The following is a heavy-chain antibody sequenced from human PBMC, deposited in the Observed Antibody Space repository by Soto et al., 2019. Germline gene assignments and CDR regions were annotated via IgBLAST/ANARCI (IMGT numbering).Heavy chain of an antibody. D-gene: IGHD6-19*01. CDR3: ATSRISIAVAGETEYYFDY. CDR2: FDPEDGKT. CDR1: GYTVNELS. V-gene: IGHV1-24*01. J-gene: IGHJ4*02. Sequence: AASVKVSCQVSGYTVNELSIHWVRQAPGKGLEWLGGFDPEDGKTIYAQTLQGRLAMTEDTSADTAYMELSRLRSDDTAVYYCATSRISIAVAGETEYYFDYWGQGTLVTVSS.